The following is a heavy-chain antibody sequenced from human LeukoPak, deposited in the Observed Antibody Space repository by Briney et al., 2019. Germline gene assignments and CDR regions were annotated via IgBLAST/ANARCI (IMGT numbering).Heavy chain of an antibody. D-gene: IGHD3-22*01. J-gene: IGHJ4*02. Sequence: GGPLRLSCVASGITFSTYAMSWVRQAPGKGLEWVSVISSSGSSTYYADSVKGRFTISRDNLKNTLYLQMNSLRAEDTAVYYCAKDDRYDSSGYPDYWGQGTLVTVSS. CDR1: GITFSTYA. CDR2: ISSSGSST. CDR3: AKDDRYDSSGYPDY. V-gene: IGHV3-23*01.